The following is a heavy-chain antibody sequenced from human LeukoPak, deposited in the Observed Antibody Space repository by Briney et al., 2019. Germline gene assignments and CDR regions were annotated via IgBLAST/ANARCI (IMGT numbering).Heavy chain of an antibody. CDR1: GFTFSSYA. CDR2: ISYDGSNK. J-gene: IGHJ4*02. D-gene: IGHD3-22*01. V-gene: IGHV3-30-3*01. CDR3: ARAAMIGYDY. Sequence: PGRSLRLSCAASGFTFSSYAMHWVRQAPGKGLEWVAVISYDGSNKYYADSVKGRFTISRDNSKNTLYLQMNSLRAEDTAVYYCARAAMIGYDYWGQGTLVTVSS.